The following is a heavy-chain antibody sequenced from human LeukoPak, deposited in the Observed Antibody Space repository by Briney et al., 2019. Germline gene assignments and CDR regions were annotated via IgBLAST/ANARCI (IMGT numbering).Heavy chain of an antibody. CDR3: TKELHVAVAVADYYYFYMDV. CDR1: GFAFSSFA. CDR2: INGGGNTT. J-gene: IGHJ6*03. D-gene: IGHD6-19*01. Sequence: GGSLRLSCAASGFAFSSFAMGWVRQSPGKGLEWLSTINGGGNTTFYADSVKGRFTISRDNSKNALYLHMDSLRPDDTAIYYCTKELHVAVAVADYYYFYMDVWGRGTAVTVSS. V-gene: IGHV3-23*01.